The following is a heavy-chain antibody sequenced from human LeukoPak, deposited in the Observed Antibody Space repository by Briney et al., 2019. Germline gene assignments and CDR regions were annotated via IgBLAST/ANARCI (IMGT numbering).Heavy chain of an antibody. Sequence: SETLSLTCTVSGGSISSGDYYWSWIRQPPGKGLEWIGYIYYSGSTYYNPSLKSRVTISVDTSKNQFSLKLSSVTAADTAVYYCARRGGTWIQLWRPFDYWGQGTLVTVSS. CDR3: ARRGGTWIQLWRPFDY. CDR2: IYYSGST. J-gene: IGHJ4*02. V-gene: IGHV4-30-4*01. CDR1: GGSISSGDYY. D-gene: IGHD5-18*01.